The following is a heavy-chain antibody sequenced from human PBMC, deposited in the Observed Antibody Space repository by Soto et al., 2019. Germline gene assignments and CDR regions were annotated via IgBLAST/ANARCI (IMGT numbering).Heavy chain of an antibody. V-gene: IGHV3-33*08. CDR3: ARDDYYDSSGYYTYYFDY. CDR1: GFPFSTYG. Sequence: HPGGSLRLSCAASGFPFSTYGMHWVRQAPGKGLEWVAVMSYDGVNKYYADSVKGRFTISRDNSKNTLYLQMNSLRAEDTAVYYCARDDYYDSSGYYTYYFDYWGQGTLVTVSS. CDR2: MSYDGVNK. J-gene: IGHJ4*02. D-gene: IGHD3-22*01.